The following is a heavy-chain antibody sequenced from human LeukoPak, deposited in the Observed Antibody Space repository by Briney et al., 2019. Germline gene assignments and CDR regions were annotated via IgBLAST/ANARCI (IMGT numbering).Heavy chain of an antibody. CDR3: ARPFLRFSSGWHFDY. D-gene: IGHD6-19*01. CDR2: INHSGNT. V-gene: IGHV4-34*01. Sequence: GSLRLSCAASGFTFSSYAMSWVRQAPGKGLEWIGEINHSGNTNYNPSLKSRVTISIDTSKNQFSLKLSSVTAADTAIYYCARPFLRFSSGWHFDYWGQGILVTVSS. CDR1: GFTFSSYA. J-gene: IGHJ4*02.